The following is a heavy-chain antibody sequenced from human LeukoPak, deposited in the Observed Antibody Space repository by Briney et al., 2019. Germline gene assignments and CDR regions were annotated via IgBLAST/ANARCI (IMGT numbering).Heavy chain of an antibody. CDR1: GGSISSYY. Sequence: SETLSLTCTVSGGSISSYYWSWIRQPPGKGLEWIGYIYYSGSTNYNPSLKSRVTISVDTSKNQFSLKLSSVTAADTAVYYCAREGGDAVVAASNWFDPWGQGTLVTVSS. V-gene: IGHV4-59*01. J-gene: IGHJ5*02. CDR3: AREGGDAVVAASNWFDP. D-gene: IGHD2-15*01. CDR2: IYYSGST.